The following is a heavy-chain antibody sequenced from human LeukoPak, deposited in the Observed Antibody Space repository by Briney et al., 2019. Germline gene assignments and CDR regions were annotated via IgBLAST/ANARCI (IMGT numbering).Heavy chain of an antibody. V-gene: IGHV4-34*01. D-gene: IGHD4-17*01. CDR2: INHSGST. J-gene: IGHJ4*02. CDR1: GGSFSGYY. Sequence: PSETLSLTCAVYGGSFSGYYWSWIRQPPGKGLEWIGEINHSGSTNYDPSLKSRVTISVDTSKNQSSLKLSSVTAADTAVYYCARAPRYGDLDYWGQGTLVTVSS. CDR3: ARAPRYGDLDY.